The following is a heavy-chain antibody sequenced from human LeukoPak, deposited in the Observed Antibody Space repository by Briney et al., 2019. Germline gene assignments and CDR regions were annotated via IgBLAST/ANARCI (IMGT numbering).Heavy chain of an antibody. J-gene: IGHJ3*02. CDR2: ISPNSGGT. D-gene: IGHD3-22*01. V-gene: IGHV1-2*02. CDR3: ARVRSSGYYYKAFDI. Sequence: ASVKVSCKASGFTFSGYYMHWVRQAPGQGLEWMAWISPNSGGTNYVQKFQGRVTVTRDTSISTDYMDLTRLRSEDTAVYYCARVRSSGYYYKAFDIWGQGTMVTVSS. CDR1: GFTFSGYY.